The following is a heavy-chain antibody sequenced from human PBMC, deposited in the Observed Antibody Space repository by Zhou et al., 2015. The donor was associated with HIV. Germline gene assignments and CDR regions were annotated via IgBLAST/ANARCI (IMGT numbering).Heavy chain of an antibody. CDR1: GGTFSSYA. V-gene: IGHV1-69*01. CDR3: ATHYHPGIAVAAPFWLESHFDY. CDR2: IIPIFGTA. Sequence: QVQLVQSGAEVKKPGSSVKVSCKASGGTFSSYAISWVRQAPGQGLEWMGGIIPIFGTANYAQKFQGRVTITADESTSTAYMELSSLRSEDTAVYYCATHYHPGIAVAAPFWLESHFDYWGQGTLGHRLL. J-gene: IGHJ4*02. D-gene: IGHD6-19*01.